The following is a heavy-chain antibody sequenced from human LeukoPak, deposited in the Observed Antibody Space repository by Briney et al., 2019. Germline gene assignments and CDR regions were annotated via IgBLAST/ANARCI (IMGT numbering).Heavy chain of an antibody. CDR2: FDPEDGET. CDR3: ARTGAMDPHFDY. Sequence: ASVKVSCKVSGYTLTELSMHWVRQAPGKGLEWMGGFDPEDGETIYAQKFQGRVTMTEDTSTDTAYMELSSLRSEDTAVYYCARTGAMDPHFDYWGQGTLVTVSS. V-gene: IGHV1-24*01. J-gene: IGHJ4*02. D-gene: IGHD7-27*01. CDR1: GYTLTELS.